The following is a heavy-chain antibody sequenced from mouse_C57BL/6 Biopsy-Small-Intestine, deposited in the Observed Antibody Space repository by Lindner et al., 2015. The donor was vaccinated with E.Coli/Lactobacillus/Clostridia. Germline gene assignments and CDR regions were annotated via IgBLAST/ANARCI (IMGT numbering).Heavy chain of an antibody. CDR3: AGGIAESGPGAFDI. V-gene: IGHV1-74*01. J-gene: IGHJ3*01. CDR1: GGTFSSYA. Sequence: SVKVSCKASGGTFSSYAISWVRQARGQGLEWMGRIIPMLDIRNHAQKFQGRVTITADKSTSTAYMELSSLRSEDTAVYYCAGGIAESGPGAFDIWGQGTMVTVSS. D-gene: IGHD1-3*01. CDR2: IIPMLDIR.